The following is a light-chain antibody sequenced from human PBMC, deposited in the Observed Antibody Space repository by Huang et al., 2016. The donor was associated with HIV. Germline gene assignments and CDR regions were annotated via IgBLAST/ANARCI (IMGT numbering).Light chain of an antibody. Sequence: EIVLTQSPGTLSLSPGERATLSCRASQSLRNNYLAWYQQKLGQAPRLLIHGASSRATGIPDRFSGSGSGTDFTLTISRLEPEDFAVYYCQQYGSSPSTFGGGTKVEIK. CDR3: QQYGSSPST. V-gene: IGKV3-20*01. J-gene: IGKJ4*01. CDR2: GAS. CDR1: QSLRNNY.